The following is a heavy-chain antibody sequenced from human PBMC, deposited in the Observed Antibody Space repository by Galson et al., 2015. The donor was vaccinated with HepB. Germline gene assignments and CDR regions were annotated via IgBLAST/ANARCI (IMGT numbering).Heavy chain of an antibody. J-gene: IGHJ4*02. V-gene: IGHV3-30*02. CDR1: GFTFSSYG. CDR2: IRYDGSNK. Sequence: SLRLSCAASGFTFSSYGMHWVRQAPGKGLEWVAFIRYDGSNKYYADSVKGRFTISRDNSKNTLYLQMNSLRAEDTAVYYCAKDVGVYGGYVLYWGQGTLVTVSS. CDR3: AKDVGVYGGYVLY. D-gene: IGHD5-12*01.